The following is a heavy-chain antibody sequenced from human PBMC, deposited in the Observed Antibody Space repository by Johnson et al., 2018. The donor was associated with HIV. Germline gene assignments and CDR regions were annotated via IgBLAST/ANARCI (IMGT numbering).Heavy chain of an antibody. CDR1: GFTLRSYA. V-gene: IGHV3-30*18. Sequence: QVQLVESGGGVVQPGRSLRLSCGASGFTLRSYAMHWVRQAPGKGLEWVAVISYDGSNKYYADSVKGRFTISRDNSKNTLYLQMNSLRAEDTAVYYCAKHPDAFDIWGQGTMVTVSS. CDR3: AKHPDAFDI. J-gene: IGHJ3*02. CDR2: ISYDGSNK.